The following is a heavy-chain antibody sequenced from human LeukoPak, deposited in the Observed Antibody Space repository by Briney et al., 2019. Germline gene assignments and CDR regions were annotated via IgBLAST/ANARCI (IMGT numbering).Heavy chain of an antibody. D-gene: IGHD3-22*01. V-gene: IGHV1-46*01. CDR1: GYTFTSYY. CDR3: ATVKYYDSSGYYFLAGAFDI. CDR2: INPSGGST. J-gene: IGHJ3*02. Sequence: ASVKVSCKASGYTFTSYYMHWVRQAPGQGLEWMGIINPSGGSTSYAQKFQGRVTMTEDTSTDTAYMELSSLRSEDTAVYYCATVKYYDSSGYYFLAGAFDIWGQGTMVTVSS.